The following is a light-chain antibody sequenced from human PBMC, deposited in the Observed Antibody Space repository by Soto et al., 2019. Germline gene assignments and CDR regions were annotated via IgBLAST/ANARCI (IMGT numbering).Light chain of an antibody. CDR1: SSNIGNNF. CDR3: CSHAGSKNYYL. V-gene: IGLV1-51*01. Sequence: QSVLTQPPSVSAAPGQTVTISCSGSSSNIGNNFVSWYQQLPGTAPKLLIYEVTKRPSGVPDRFSGSKSGNTASLTVSGLQADDEADYYCCSHAGSKNYYLFGPGTKLTVL. CDR2: EVT. J-gene: IGLJ1*01.